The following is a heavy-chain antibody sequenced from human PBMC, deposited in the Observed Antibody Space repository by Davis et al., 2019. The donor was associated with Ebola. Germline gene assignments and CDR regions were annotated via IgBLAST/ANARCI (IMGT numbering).Heavy chain of an antibody. CDR3: ARLPIAAAAHYYGMDV. Sequence: PSETLSLTCTVSGGSISSSSYYWGWIRQPPGKGLEWIGSIYYSGSTYYNPSLKSRVTISVDTSKNQFSLKLSSVTAADTAVYYCARLPIAAAAHYYGMDVWGQGTTVTVSS. CDR1: GGSISSSSYY. D-gene: IGHD6-13*01. V-gene: IGHV4-39*01. J-gene: IGHJ6*02. CDR2: IYYSGST.